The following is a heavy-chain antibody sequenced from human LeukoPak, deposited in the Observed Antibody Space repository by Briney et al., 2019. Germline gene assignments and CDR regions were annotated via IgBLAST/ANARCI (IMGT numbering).Heavy chain of an antibody. CDR3: AREPNTSYSVQDAFDI. V-gene: IGHV3-48*01. D-gene: IGHD2-15*01. CDR1: GFTFSSYS. Sequence: GGSLRLSCAASGFTFSSYSMNWVRRAPGKGLEWVSYISSSSSTIYYADSVKGRFTISRDNAKNSLYLQMNSLRAEDTAVYYCAREPNTSYSVQDAFDIWGQGTMVTVSS. CDR2: ISSSSSTI. J-gene: IGHJ3*02.